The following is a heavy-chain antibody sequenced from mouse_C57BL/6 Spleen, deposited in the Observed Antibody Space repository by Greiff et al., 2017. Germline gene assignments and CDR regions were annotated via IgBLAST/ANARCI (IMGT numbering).Heavy chain of an antibody. CDR2: IYPRSGNT. Sequence: QVQLKESGAELARPGASVKLSCKASVYTFTSYGISWVKQRTGQGLEWIGEIYPRSGNTYYNEKFKGKATLTADKSSSTAYMELRSLTSEDSAVYFCARITTVVGGAMDYWGQGTSVTVSS. D-gene: IGHD1-1*01. J-gene: IGHJ4*01. CDR1: VYTFTSYG. V-gene: IGHV1-81*01. CDR3: ARITTVVGGAMDY.